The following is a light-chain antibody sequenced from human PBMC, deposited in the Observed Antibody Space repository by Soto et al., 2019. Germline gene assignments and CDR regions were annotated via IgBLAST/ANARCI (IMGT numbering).Light chain of an antibody. V-gene: IGLV2-14*01. CDR3: SSYTSSSTLYV. Sequence: QSALTQPASVSGSPGQSITISCTGTSSDVGGYNYVSWYQQHPGKAPKLMIYDVSNRPSGVSNRFSGSKSGNTASPTISGLQAEDEADYYCSSYTSSSTLYVFGTGTKSPS. J-gene: IGLJ1*01. CDR2: DVS. CDR1: SSDVGGYNY.